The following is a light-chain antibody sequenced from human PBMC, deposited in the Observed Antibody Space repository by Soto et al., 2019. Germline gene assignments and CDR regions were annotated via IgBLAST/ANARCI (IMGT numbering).Light chain of an antibody. Sequence: EIVMTQSPATLSLSPGETATLSCRASQSVHSNLAWFQQHPGQAPRLLIYGASSRATGIPVRFSGSGSGTEFTLTISSLQPEDFAVYYCQQYTDWPWGTFGGGTKVGSK. J-gene: IGKJ4*01. CDR2: GAS. CDR1: QSVHSN. CDR3: QQYTDWPWGT. V-gene: IGKV3-15*01.